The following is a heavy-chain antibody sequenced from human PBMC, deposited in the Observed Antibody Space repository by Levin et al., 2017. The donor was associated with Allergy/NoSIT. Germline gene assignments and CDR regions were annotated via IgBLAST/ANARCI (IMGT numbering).Heavy chain of an antibody. CDR2: IIPIFGTA. V-gene: IGHV1-69*13. Sequence: WASVKVSCKASGGTFSSYAISWVRQAPGQGLEWMGGIIPIFGTANYAQKFQGRVTITADESTSTAYMELSSLRSEDTAVYYCARGEQWLVRPPYFDYWGQGTLVTVSA. CDR1: GGTFSSYA. CDR3: ARGEQWLVRPPYFDY. J-gene: IGHJ4*02. D-gene: IGHD6-19*01.